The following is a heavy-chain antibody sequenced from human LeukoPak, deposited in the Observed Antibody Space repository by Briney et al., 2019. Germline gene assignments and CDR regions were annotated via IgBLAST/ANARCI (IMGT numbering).Heavy chain of an antibody. CDR3: ARGGYSGYDLIPYFDY. CDR1: GGSISSGSCY. D-gene: IGHD5-12*01. Sequence: SETLSLTCTVSGGSISSGSCYWSWIRQPAGKGLEWIGRIYTSGSTNYNPSLKSRVTISVDTSKNQFSLKLSSVTAADTAVYYCARGGYSGYDLIPYFDYWGQGTLVTVSS. CDR2: IYTSGST. V-gene: IGHV4-61*02. J-gene: IGHJ4*02.